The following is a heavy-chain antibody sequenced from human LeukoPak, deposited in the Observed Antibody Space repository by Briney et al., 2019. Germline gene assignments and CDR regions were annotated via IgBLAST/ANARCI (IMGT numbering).Heavy chain of an antibody. V-gene: IGHV4-31*03. Sequence: SETLSLTCTVSGGSISSGGYSWSWIRQHPGKGLEWIGYIYYSGSTYYNPSLKSRVTISVDTSKNQFSLKLSSVTAADTAVYYCARERARGYSSDWFDPWGQGTLVTVSS. CDR2: IYYSGST. J-gene: IGHJ5*02. D-gene: IGHD5-18*01. CDR3: ARERARGYSSDWFDP. CDR1: GGSISSGGYS.